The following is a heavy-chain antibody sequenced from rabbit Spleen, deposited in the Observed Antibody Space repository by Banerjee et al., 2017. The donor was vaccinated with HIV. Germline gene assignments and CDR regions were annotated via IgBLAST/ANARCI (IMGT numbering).Heavy chain of an antibody. Sequence: QSLEESGGDLVKPGGTLTLTCKASGIDFSTYYYMCWVRQAPEKGLEWIGCIDSGNKATDYANWAKGRFTISKTSSTTVTLQMTSLTVADTATYFCASAAGSNAGFGLWGQGTLVTVS. J-gene: IGHJ4*01. V-gene: IGHV1S40*01. CDR3: ASAAGSNAGFGL. CDR1: GIDFSTYYY. CDR2: IDSGNKAT. D-gene: IGHD4-2*01.